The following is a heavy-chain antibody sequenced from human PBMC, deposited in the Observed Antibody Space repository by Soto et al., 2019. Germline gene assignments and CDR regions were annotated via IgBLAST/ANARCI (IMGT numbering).Heavy chain of an antibody. CDR3: ATEGYDSSSYPLGY. V-gene: IGHV1-3*04. J-gene: IGHJ4*02. D-gene: IGHD3-22*01. Sequence: QVHLVQSGAEVKKPGASVKVSCKASGYTFTGNAMHWVRQAPGQRPEWMGWINTGNGNTKYSQKFQGRVTISRDTSATTTYMELSSLRFEDTAVYYCATEGYDSSSYPLGYWGQGTLVTGSS. CDR2: INTGNGNT. CDR1: GYTFTGNA.